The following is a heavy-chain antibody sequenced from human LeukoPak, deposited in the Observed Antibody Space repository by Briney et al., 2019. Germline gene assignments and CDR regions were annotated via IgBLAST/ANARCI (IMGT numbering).Heavy chain of an antibody. D-gene: IGHD6-13*01. J-gene: IGHJ4*02. CDR3: ARGRALGSSCHRY. CDR1: GFTFSSYR. V-gene: IGHV3-21*01. CDR2: ISSSSSYI. Sequence: GGSLRLSCAASGFTFSSYRMNWVRQAPGKGLEWVSSISSSSSYIYYADSVKGRFTISRDNAKNSLYLQMNSLRAEDTAVYYCARGRALGSSCHRYWGQGTLVTVSS.